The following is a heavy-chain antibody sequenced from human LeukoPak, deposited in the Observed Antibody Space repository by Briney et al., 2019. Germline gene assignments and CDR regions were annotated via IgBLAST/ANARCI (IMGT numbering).Heavy chain of an antibody. CDR3: AQWSRYFDY. D-gene: IGHD1-26*01. J-gene: IGHJ4*02. CDR1: GFTFNNYA. V-gene: IGHV3-23*01. Sequence: LGGSLRLSCVASGFTFNNYAMTWVRQAPGKGLEWVSAISGSGYSTYYADSVKGRFAISRDNSKNTLYLQMNSLRAEDTALYFCAQWSRYFDYWGQGTLVTVSS. CDR2: ISGSGYST.